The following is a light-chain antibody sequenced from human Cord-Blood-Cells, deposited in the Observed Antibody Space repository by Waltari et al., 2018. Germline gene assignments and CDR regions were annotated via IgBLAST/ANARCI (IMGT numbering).Light chain of an antibody. CDR2: EVS. CDR3: SSYTSSSTLEV. J-gene: IGLJ3*02. Sequence: QSALTQPASVSGSPGQSITIPCTETSSHVGGSYCVSRYQQHPGKAPKLMFYEVSNRPSGVSKRFSDSKSGNTASLTISVLQSEDEADYYCSSYTSSSTLEVFGGGTKLTVL. V-gene: IGLV2-14*01. CDR1: SSHVGGSYC.